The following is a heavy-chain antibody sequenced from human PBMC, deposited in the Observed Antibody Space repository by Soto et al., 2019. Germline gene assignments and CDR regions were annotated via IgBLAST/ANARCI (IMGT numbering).Heavy chain of an antibody. CDR3: ARGKCSSTSCYSYYYGVDV. D-gene: IGHD2-2*01. CDR1: GFTFSSYG. Sequence: QVQLVESGGGVVQHGRSLRLSCAASGFTFSSYGMHWVRQAPGKGLEWVAVIWYDGSNKYYADSVKGRFTISRDNSKNTLYLQMNSLRAEDTAVYYCARGKCSSTSCYSYYYGVDVWGQGTTVTVSS. V-gene: IGHV3-33*01. J-gene: IGHJ6*02. CDR2: IWYDGSNK.